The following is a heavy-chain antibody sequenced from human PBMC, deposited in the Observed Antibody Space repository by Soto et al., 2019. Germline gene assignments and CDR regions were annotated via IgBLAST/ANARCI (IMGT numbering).Heavy chain of an antibody. Sequence: QVQLEESGPGLVKPSGTLSLSCGVSGGSISSSHWWSWVRQPPGKGVERLGEINHSSRTNYSPSLKCPITLSIDNATNTYFLFGTSVTAADSATYFWAREWNGMDVWGLGTAVIVS. CDR1: GGSISSSHW. CDR2: INHSSRT. D-gene: IGHD5-12*01. J-gene: IGHJ6*02. V-gene: IGHV4-4*02. CDR3: AREWNGMDV.